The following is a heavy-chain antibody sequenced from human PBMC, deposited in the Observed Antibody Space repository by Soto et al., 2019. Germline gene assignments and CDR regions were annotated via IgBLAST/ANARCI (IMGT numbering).Heavy chain of an antibody. J-gene: IGHJ6*02. CDR3: ARPSWAARGLPSSDYYYGMDV. D-gene: IGHD3-10*01. V-gene: IGHV5-51*01. Sequence: PGESLKISCKGFGYSFTSYWIGWVRQMPGKGLEWMGIIYPGDSDTRYSPSFQGQVTISADKSISTAYLQWSSLKASDTAMYYCARPSWAARGLPSSDYYYGMDVWGQGTTVTVSS. CDR1: GYSFTSYW. CDR2: IYPGDSDT.